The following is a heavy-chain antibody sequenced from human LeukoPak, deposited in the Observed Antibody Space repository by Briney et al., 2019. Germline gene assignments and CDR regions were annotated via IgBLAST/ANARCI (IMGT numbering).Heavy chain of an antibody. CDR1: GYNFNNYG. CDR3: ASQGYCSSTSCPPFDY. CDR2: ISAYSGDT. D-gene: IGHD2-2*01. V-gene: IGHV1-18*01. J-gene: IGHJ4*02. Sequence: GASVKVSCKTSGYNFNNYGISWVRQAPGQGLEWMGWISAYSGDTNYAQKLQGRVTMTTDTSTSTAYMELRSLRSEDTAVYYCASQGYCSSTSCPPFDYWGQGTLVTVSS.